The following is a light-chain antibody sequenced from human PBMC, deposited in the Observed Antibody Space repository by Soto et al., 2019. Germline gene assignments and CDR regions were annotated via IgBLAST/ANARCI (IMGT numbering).Light chain of an antibody. V-gene: IGLV1-40*01. Sequence: QSVLTQPPSVSGAPGQTVKISCTGSSSNIGAGYDVNWYQQLPGTAPTLLIYGSNSRPSGVPDRFSGSKSGTSASLAITGLQAEDEADYYCQSYDSRLRTVVFGGGTKLTVL. CDR1: SSNIGAGYD. J-gene: IGLJ2*01. CDR3: QSYDSRLRTVV. CDR2: GSN.